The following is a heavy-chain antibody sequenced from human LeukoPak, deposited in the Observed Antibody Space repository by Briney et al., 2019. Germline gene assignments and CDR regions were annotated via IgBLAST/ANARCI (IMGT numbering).Heavy chain of an antibody. CDR1: GYSLSSGYY. V-gene: IGHV4-38-2*02. CDR2: IYHTGTT. J-gene: IGHJ4*02. D-gene: IGHD3-10*01. CDR3: GRDLGGSGSYYYE. Sequence: SETLSLTCAVSGYSLSSGYYWGWPRQPPGKGLEWIASIYHTGTTYYNPSLKSRVTISLDTSKNQFCLKLSSVTAADTAVYYCGRDLGGSGSYYYEWGQGTLVTVSS.